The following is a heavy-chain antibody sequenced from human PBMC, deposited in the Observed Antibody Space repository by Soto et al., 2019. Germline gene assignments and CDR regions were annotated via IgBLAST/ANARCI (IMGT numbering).Heavy chain of an antibody. J-gene: IGHJ4*02. V-gene: IGHV1-69*01. D-gene: IGHD1-20*01. CDR2: IIPIFGTA. CDR3: AREYNWNPRASLDY. Sequence: QVQLVQSGAEVKKPGSSVKVSCKASGGTFSSYAISWVRQAPGQRLEWMGGIIPIFGTANYAQKFQGRVTITADESTSTAYMELSSLSSEDTAVYYCAREYNWNPRASLDYWGQGTLVTVSS. CDR1: GGTFSSYA.